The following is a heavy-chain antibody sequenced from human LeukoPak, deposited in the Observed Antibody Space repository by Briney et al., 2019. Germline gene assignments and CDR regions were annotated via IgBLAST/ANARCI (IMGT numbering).Heavy chain of an antibody. CDR2: INNDGSDT. J-gene: IGHJ4*02. CDR1: GFTFRSYW. Sequence: GGSLRLSCAASGFTFRSYWMHWVRHTPGKGLMWVSHINNDGSDTSYADSVKGRFTITGDNAKNTLFLQMNSLRAEDTAVYYCARDGILGSHDCWGQGTLVTVSS. D-gene: IGHD3-3*02. V-gene: IGHV3-74*01. CDR3: ARDGILGSHDC.